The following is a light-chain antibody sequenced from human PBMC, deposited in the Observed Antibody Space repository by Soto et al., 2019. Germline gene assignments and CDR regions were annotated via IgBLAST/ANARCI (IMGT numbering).Light chain of an antibody. V-gene: IGKV4-1*01. CDR2: WAS. CDR1: QSVLYSSNNKNF. Sequence: DIVMTQSPDSLAVSLGERATINCKSSQSVLYSSNNKNFLAWYQQKAGQPPKLLIYWASTRESGVPDRFSGSGSGTDFTLTISSLQAADVAVYYCQQYYSNPPTFGQGTKVEIK. CDR3: QQYYSNPPT. J-gene: IGKJ1*01.